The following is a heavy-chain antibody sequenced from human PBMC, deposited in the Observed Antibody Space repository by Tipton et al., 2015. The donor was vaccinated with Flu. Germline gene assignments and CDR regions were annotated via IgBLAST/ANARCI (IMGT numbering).Heavy chain of an antibody. V-gene: IGHV1-69*01. CDR2: IIPIFGTA. D-gene: IGHD2-21*02. Sequence: QVQLVQSGAEVKKPGSSVKVSCKASGGTFSSYAISWVRQAPGQGLEWMGGIIPIFGTANYAQKFQGRVTITADESTSTAYMELSSLRSEDTAVYYCARAAIGAYCGGDCYSPYFDYWGQGTLVTVSS. CDR1: GGTFSSYA. CDR3: ARAAIGAYCGGDCYSPYFDY. J-gene: IGHJ4*02.